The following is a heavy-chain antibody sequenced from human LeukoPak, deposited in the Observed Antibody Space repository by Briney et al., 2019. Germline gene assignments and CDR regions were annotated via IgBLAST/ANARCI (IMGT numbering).Heavy chain of an antibody. CDR2: INPNSGGT. Sequence: GASVKVSCKASGYTFTGYYMHWVRQAPGQGLEWMGWINPNSGGTNYAQKFQGRVTMTRDMSTSTVYMELSSLRSEDTAVYYCARGRGYSSPHGPFDYWGQGTLVTVSS. D-gene: IGHD6-13*01. V-gene: IGHV1-2*02. J-gene: IGHJ4*02. CDR1: GYTFTGYY. CDR3: ARGRGYSSPHGPFDY.